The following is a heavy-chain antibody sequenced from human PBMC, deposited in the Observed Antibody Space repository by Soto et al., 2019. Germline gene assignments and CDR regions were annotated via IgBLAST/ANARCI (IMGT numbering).Heavy chain of an antibody. CDR3: ARGRDIAAAGPHTLDY. V-gene: IGHV1-46*01. J-gene: IGHJ4*02. CDR1: AHTLTTYT. CDR2: INPSGGST. D-gene: IGHD6-13*01. Sequence: AQMLVSCKSSAHTLTTYTIHRVREAPGQGLEWMGIINPSGGSTSYAQKFQGRVTMTRDTSTSTVYMELSSLRSEDTAVYYCARGRDIAAAGPHTLDYWGQGTLVTVSS.